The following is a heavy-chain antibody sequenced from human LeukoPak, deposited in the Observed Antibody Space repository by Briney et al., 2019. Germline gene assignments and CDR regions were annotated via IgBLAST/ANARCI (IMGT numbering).Heavy chain of an antibody. V-gene: IGHV4-59*05. J-gene: IGHJ4*02. CDR2: VYYSGST. D-gene: IGHD2-15*01. CDR3: ARHRGGSSPSVFDS. Sequence: SETLSLTCTVSGGSISSYYWSWIRQPAGKGLEWIGSVYYSGSTYYNPSLKSRVTISVDTSKNQFSLKMSSVTAADTTLFYCARHRGGSSPSVFDSWGQGTLVTVSS. CDR1: GGSISSYY.